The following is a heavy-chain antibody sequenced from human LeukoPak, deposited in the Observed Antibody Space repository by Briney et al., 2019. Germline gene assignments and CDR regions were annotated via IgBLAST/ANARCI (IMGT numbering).Heavy chain of an antibody. V-gene: IGHV3-13*01. CDR1: GFTLTNYA. D-gene: IGHD5-24*01. J-gene: IGHJ4*02. CDR3: ARQNTPHGNFDY. Sequence: GGSLRLSCAASGFTLTNYAMHWVRQRAGEGLEWVSALGTAADTFYPGSVKGRFTISRDNAKKSLFLQMNSLRAEDTAIYYCARQNTPHGNFDYWGQGTLVTVSS. CDR2: LGTAADT.